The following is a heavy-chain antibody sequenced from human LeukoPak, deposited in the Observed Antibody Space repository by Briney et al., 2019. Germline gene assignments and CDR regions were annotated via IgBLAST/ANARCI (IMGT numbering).Heavy chain of an antibody. V-gene: IGHV1-18*01. CDR1: GYTFTSTG. Sequence: ASVKVSCKASGYTFTSTGICWVRQAPGQGLEWMGWVSAYNGNTNYAQKFRGRVTMTIDTSTNTAYMELRSLRSDDRAVYFCARDAPRWRNAFDFWGQGTMVTVSS. CDR2: VSAYNGNT. CDR3: ARDAPRWRNAFDF. J-gene: IGHJ3*01. D-gene: IGHD4-23*01.